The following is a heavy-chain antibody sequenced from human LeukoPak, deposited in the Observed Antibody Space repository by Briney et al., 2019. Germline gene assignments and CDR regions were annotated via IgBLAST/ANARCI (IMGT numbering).Heavy chain of an antibody. V-gene: IGHV4-39*01. CDR2: IYYSGST. Sequence: SETLSLTCTVSGGSISSSSDYWGWIRQPPGKGLEWIGSIYYSGSTYYNPSLKSRVTISVDTSKSQFSLKLSSVTAADTAVYYCARCAHGYDILTGYYPYYFDYWGQGTLVTVSS. D-gene: IGHD3-9*01. J-gene: IGHJ4*02. CDR1: GGSISSSSDY. CDR3: ARCAHGYDILTGYYPYYFDY.